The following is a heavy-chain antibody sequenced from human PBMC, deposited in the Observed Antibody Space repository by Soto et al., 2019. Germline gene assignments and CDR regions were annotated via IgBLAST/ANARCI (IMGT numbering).Heavy chain of an antibody. CDR1: GFTFSSYW. Sequence: GGSLRLSCAASGFTFSSYWMSWVRQAPGKGPEWVANIKQDGSEKYYVDSVKGRFTISRDNAKNSLYLQMNSLRAEDTAVYYCAREYIVVVPAAIPHYYMDVWGKGTTVTVSS. J-gene: IGHJ6*03. CDR3: AREYIVVVPAAIPHYYMDV. D-gene: IGHD2-2*01. CDR2: IKQDGSEK. V-gene: IGHV3-7*01.